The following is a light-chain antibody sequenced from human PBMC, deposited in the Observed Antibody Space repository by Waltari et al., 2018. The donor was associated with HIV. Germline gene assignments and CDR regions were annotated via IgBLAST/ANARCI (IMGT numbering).Light chain of an antibody. CDR2: AAP. J-gene: IGKJ2*01. Sequence: DIQMTQSPSSVSASVGDRVTITCRTSQPISSWLAWYQQKPGKAPELLIYAAPSVQSWVPSRFSGSGSGTDFTLTISSLQPEDCATYYCQQTDSFPHTFGQGTKLRIK. CDR1: QPISSW. CDR3: QQTDSFPHT. V-gene: IGKV1D-12*01.